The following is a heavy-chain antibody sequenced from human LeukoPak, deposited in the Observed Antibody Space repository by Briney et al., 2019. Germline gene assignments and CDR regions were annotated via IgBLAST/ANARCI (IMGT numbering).Heavy chain of an antibody. Sequence: GGSLRLSCAASGFTFRSYDMSWVRQAPGKGLEWVSGISGSGGSSTYYEDSVKGWFTISRDNSKNTLYLQMNSLRAEDTAVYYCAKAIAVVGTQGIDHWGQGTLVTVSS. J-gene: IGHJ4*02. V-gene: IGHV3-23*01. CDR1: GFTFRSYD. D-gene: IGHD6-13*01. CDR2: ISGSGGSST. CDR3: AKAIAVVGTQGIDH.